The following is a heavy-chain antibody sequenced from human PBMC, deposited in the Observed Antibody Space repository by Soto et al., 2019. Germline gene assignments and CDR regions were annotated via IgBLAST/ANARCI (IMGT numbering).Heavy chain of an antibody. CDR2: IYHTGSA. V-gene: IGHV4-30-2*02. D-gene: IGHD4-17*01. CDR1: GDSITSGGYS. J-gene: IGHJ3*02. Sequence: SETLSLTCSVSGDSITSGGYSWSWIRQPPRRGLEWIGYIYHTGSASYSPSLKGRVTISVDTSKNQFSLKLSSVTAADTAVYYCASFPLLHTSAVTKAGEAVDAFDIWGQGTLVTV. CDR3: ASFPLLHTSAVTKAGEAVDAFDI.